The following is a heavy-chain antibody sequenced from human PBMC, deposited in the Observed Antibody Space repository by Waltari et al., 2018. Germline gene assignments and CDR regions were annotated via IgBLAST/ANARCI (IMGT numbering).Heavy chain of an antibody. Sequence: QVQLVQSGAEVKKPGASVKVSCKASGYTFTGYYMHWVRQAPGQGLEWMGRINPNSGGTNYAQKFQGRVTMTRDTSISTAYMELSRLRSDDTAVYYCARGLRIAAARDDLLSYAFDIWGQGTMVTVSS. CDR3: ARGLRIAAARDDLLSYAFDI. J-gene: IGHJ3*02. D-gene: IGHD6-13*01. CDR2: INPNSGGT. CDR1: GYTFTGYY. V-gene: IGHV1-2*06.